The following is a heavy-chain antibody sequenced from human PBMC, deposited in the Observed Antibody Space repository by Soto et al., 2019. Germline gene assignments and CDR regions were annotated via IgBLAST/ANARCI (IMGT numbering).Heavy chain of an antibody. V-gene: IGHV3-30-3*01. D-gene: IGHD3-22*01. CDR2: ISYDGNNK. CDR3: AREVASYDRSGFFDY. J-gene: IGHJ4*02. CDR1: GFTFSNSA. Sequence: QVQLVESGGGVVHPGRSLRLSCAGSGFTFSNSAFHWVRQAPGKGLEWVALISYDGNNKYYADSVKGRFSISRDNSKNTLYLQMTSLRADDTDVYYCAREVASYDRSGFFDYWGQGTLVTVSS.